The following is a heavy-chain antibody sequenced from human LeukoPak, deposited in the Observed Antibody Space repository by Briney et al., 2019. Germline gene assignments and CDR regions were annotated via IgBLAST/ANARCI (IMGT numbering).Heavy chain of an antibody. V-gene: IGHV3-15*01. Sequence: PGGSLRLSCAASGFTVSSNYMSWVRQAPGKGLEWVGHIKSNTDGGTTGYAAPVKGRFTISRDDSKKTLFLQMNSLKIEDTAVYYCTTDEWNWGQGTLVTVSS. CDR2: IKSNTDGGTT. J-gene: IGHJ4*02. D-gene: IGHD2-8*01. CDR3: TTDEWN. CDR1: GFTVSSNY.